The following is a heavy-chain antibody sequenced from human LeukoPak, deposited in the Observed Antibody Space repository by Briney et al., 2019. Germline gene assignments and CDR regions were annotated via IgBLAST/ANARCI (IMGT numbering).Heavy chain of an antibody. Sequence: GGSLRLSCAASGFTFSSYGMHWVRQAPGKGLEWVAFIRYDGSNKYYADSAKGRFTISRDNSKNTLYLQMNSLRAEDTAVYYCAKDWRGMVRGGRYYYYYMDVWGKGTTVTISS. CDR1: GFTFSSYG. V-gene: IGHV3-30*02. CDR2: IRYDGSNK. D-gene: IGHD3-10*01. CDR3: AKDWRGMVRGGRYYYYYMDV. J-gene: IGHJ6*03.